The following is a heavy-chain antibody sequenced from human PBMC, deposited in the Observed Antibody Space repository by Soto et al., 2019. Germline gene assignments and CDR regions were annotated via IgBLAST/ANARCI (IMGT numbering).Heavy chain of an antibody. D-gene: IGHD1-26*01. Sequence: ASVKVSCKASGYTFTSYGISWVRQAPGQGLEWMGGISANNGTANYAQKLQGRVTITADESTSTAYMELRSLRSEDTAVYYCARDHSGSYYFSWFDPWGQGTLVTVSS. J-gene: IGHJ5*02. CDR1: GYTFTSYG. V-gene: IGHV1-18*01. CDR2: ISANNGTA. CDR3: ARDHSGSYYFSWFDP.